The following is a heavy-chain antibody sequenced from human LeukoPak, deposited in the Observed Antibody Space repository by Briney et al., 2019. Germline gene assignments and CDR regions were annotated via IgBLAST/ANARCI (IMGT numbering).Heavy chain of an antibody. V-gene: IGHV3-30-3*01. Sequence: PGRSLRLSCAASGFTFNSCAMYWVRQAPGKGLEWVALISDDGSKKYYVDSAGRFTISRDNSKNTVYLQMNSLRVEDTAIYYCARVGTIAAAGTYDYWGQGTLVAVSS. CDR2: ISDDGSKK. D-gene: IGHD6-13*01. J-gene: IGHJ4*02. CDR1: GFTFNSCA. CDR3: ARVGTIAAAGTYDY.